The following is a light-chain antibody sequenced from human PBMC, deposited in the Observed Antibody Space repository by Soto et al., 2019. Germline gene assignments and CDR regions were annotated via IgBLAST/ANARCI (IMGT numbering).Light chain of an antibody. V-gene: IGKV3-15*01. CDR3: QQYDNWPQT. CDR1: QSVSSSY. Sequence: EIVLTQSPGTLSLYPGERATLSCRASQSVSSSYLAWYQHKPGQAPRLLIYGASTRATGIPARFSGRGSGTEFTLTISSLQSVDFAVYYCQQYDNWPQTFGQGTKVDIK. J-gene: IGKJ1*01. CDR2: GAS.